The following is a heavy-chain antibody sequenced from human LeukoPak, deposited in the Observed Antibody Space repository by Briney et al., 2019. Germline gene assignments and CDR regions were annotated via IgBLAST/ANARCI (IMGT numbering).Heavy chain of an antibody. J-gene: IGHJ4*02. CDR1: GGSISSSDW. CDR3: ARHYYGSENYYFDF. V-gene: IGHV4-4*02. Sequence: SGTLSLTCAVSGGSISSSDWWSWVRQPPGKGLEWIGEIYHSGSTNYNPSLKSRVTISVDTPRNQFSLKLTSVTAADTAVYYCARHYYGSENYYFDFWGQGTLVTVSS. D-gene: IGHD3-10*01. CDR2: IYHSGST.